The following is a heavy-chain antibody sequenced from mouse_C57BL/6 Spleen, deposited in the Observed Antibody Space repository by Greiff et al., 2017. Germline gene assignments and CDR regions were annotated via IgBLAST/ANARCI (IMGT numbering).Heavy chain of an antibody. CDR3: ARNSNYVGWYFDV. Sequence: VQLQESGAELVKPGTSVKVSCTASGYAFTNYPMEWVKQRPGQGLEWIGVISPGGGCTYYPAKFKGQATLTADKSSSNAYMQLSSLTSEDSAVYFCARNSNYVGWYFDVWGTGTTVTVSS. CDR1: GYAFTNYP. D-gene: IGHD2-5*01. CDR2: ISPGGGCT. J-gene: IGHJ1*03. V-gene: IGHV1-54*01.